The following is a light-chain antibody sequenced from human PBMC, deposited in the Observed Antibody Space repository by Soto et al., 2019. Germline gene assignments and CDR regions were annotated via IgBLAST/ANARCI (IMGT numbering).Light chain of an antibody. J-gene: IGKJ1*01. Sequence: EILMTQYPATLSVSPGERATLSCGASQSVSSNLAWYQQKTGQAPRLLIYGASTRATGIPARLSGSGSGTDLTITISSMETEDFEIYYCHQRSNWPWTFGHGTKVDI. CDR2: GAS. CDR3: HQRSNWPWT. CDR1: QSVSSN. V-gene: IGKV3D-15*01.